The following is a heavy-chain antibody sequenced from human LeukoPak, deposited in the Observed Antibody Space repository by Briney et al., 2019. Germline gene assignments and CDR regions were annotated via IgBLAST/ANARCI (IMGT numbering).Heavy chain of an antibody. CDR2: ICYSGST. J-gene: IGHJ4*02. CDR3: ARGDLRGDY. V-gene: IGHV4-30-4*08. Sequence: PSETLSLTCTVSGGSISSGDYYWSCIRQPPGKGLEGIAYICYSGSTYYNPSLKSRVTISVDTSKNQFSLKLSSETAADTAVYDCARGDLRGDYWGQGTLVTVSS. D-gene: IGHD2-21*02. CDR1: GGSISSGDYY.